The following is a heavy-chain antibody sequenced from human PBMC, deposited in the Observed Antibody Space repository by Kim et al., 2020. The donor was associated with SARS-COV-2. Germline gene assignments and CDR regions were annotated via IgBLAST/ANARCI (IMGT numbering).Heavy chain of an antibody. CDR3: ATKPGYSSGG. Sequence: SETLSLTCAVYGGSFSGYYWSWIRQPPGKGLEWIGEINHSGSTNYNPSLKSRVTISVDTSKNQFSLKLSSVTAADTAVYYCATKPGYSSGGWGQGTLVTVSS. D-gene: IGHD6-19*01. V-gene: IGHV4-34*01. J-gene: IGHJ4*02. CDR1: GGSFSGYY. CDR2: INHSGST.